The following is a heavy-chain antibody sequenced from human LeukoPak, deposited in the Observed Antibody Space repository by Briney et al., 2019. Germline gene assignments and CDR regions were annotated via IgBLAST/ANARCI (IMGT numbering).Heavy chain of an antibody. Sequence: SVKVSCKASGGTFGSYVISWVRQAPGQGLEWMGGVIPIFGTAHYAQKFQGRLTITADESTSTVYMEMSSLRSEDTAMYYCAKEGDTALVTGYFDLWGRGTLVTVSA. CDR1: GGTFGSYV. CDR3: AKEGDTALVTGYFDL. V-gene: IGHV1-69*01. D-gene: IGHD5-18*01. J-gene: IGHJ2*01. CDR2: VIPIFGTA.